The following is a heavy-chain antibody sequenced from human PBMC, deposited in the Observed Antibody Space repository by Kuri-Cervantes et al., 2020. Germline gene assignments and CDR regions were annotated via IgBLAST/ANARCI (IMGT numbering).Heavy chain of an antibody. J-gene: IGHJ4*02. V-gene: IGHV4-34*01. D-gene: IGHD4-17*01. Sequence: SETLSLTCAVYGGSFSGYYWSWIRQPPGKGLEWIGEINHSGSTNYKSSLKSRVTISVDTSKNQFSLKLSSVTAADTAVYYCARTSHGDPFDHWGQGTLVTVSS. CDR2: INHSGST. CDR3: ARTSHGDPFDH. CDR1: GGSFSGYY.